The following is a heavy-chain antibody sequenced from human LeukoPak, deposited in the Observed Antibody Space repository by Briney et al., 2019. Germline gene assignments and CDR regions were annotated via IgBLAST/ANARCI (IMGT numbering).Heavy chain of an antibody. CDR2: IKSKAHGGTT. V-gene: IGHV3-15*01. Sequence: KSGGSLRLSCAASGFTFSSYSMNWVRQAPGKGLEWVGRIKSKAHGGTTDYAAPVKGGFTISRDDSKNTLYLQMNSLKTEDTAVYYCWDTNWNGDWDYWGQGTLVTVSS. D-gene: IGHD1-1*01. CDR1: GFTFSSYS. J-gene: IGHJ4*02. CDR3: WDTNWNGDWDY.